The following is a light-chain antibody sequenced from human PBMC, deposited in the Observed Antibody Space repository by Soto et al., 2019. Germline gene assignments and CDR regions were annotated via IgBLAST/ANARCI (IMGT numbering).Light chain of an antibody. Sequence: DIQMTQSPSSLSASVGDRVTITCQASQDISNYLNWYQQKPGKAPNVLIYDASNLETGVPSRFSGSGSGTDFTLTISSLQPEDFATYYCQQSYSTPLTFGPGTKVDIK. V-gene: IGKV1-39*01. CDR3: QQSYSTPLT. CDR2: DAS. J-gene: IGKJ3*01. CDR1: QDISNY.